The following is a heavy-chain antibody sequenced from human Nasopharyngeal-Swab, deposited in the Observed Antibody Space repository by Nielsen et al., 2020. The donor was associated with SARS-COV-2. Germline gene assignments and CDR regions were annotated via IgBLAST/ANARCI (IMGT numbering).Heavy chain of an antibody. J-gene: IGHJ6*02. D-gene: IGHD6-13*01. CDR1: GFSLSTSGVG. V-gene: IGHV2-5*02. CDR3: AHSKQLGYYYYYGMDV. CDR2: IYWDDDK. Sequence: SGPMLVQPTQTLTLTCTFSGFSLSTSGVGVGWIRQPPGQALEWLALIYWDDDKRYSPSLKSRLTITKDTSKNQVVLTMTNMDPVDTATYYCAHSKQLGYYYYYGMDVWGQGTTVTVSS.